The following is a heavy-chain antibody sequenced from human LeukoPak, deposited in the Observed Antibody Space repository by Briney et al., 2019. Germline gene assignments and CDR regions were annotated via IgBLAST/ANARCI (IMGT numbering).Heavy chain of an antibody. CDR2: IYYSGST. D-gene: IGHD6-13*01. CDR1: GGSISSYY. J-gene: IGHJ4*02. V-gene: IGHV4-59*01. CDR3: ARVTGYRIEDYFDY. Sequence: SETLSLTCTVSGGSISSYYWSWIRQPPGKGLEWIGYIYYSGSTNYNPSLKSRVTISVETSKDEFSLKLRSVTAADTAVYYCARVTGYRIEDYFDYWGQGTLVTVSS.